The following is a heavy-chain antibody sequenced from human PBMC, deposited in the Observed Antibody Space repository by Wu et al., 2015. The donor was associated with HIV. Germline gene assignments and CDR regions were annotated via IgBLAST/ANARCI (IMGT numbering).Heavy chain of an antibody. J-gene: IGHJ4*02. V-gene: IGHV1-69*05. CDR3: ATPRSPGFSSAWPTYFDF. D-gene: IGHD6-19*01. CDR2: IIPLFGTT. CDR1: RNTFNA. Sequence: QDQLVQSGAEVKKPGSSVKISCKASRNTFNAVNWLRQAPGQGLEWMGGIIPLFGTTEYAHIFQGRVTITTDESTSTAYMRLSSLTSADTAVYYCATPRSPGFSSAWPTYFDFWGQGTLITVSS.